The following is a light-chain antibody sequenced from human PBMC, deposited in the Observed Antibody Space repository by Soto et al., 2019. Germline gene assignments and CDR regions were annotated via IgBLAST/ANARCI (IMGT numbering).Light chain of an antibody. V-gene: IGKV3-20*01. CDR1: QSVSNNY. CDR2: GAS. J-gene: IGKJ1*01. Sequence: EIVLTQSPGTLSLSPGERATLSCRASQSVSNNYLAWYQQKPGQAPRLLIYGASNRATGIPDRFSGSGSGKNFSLTISRLEPEDFAVYYCQQYGSSGTFGQGTKVEIK. CDR3: QQYGSSGT.